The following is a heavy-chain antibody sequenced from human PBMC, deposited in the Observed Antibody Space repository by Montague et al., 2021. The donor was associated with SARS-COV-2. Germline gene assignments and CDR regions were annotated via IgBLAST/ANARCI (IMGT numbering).Heavy chain of an antibody. CDR2: IYYTGST. J-gene: IGHJ6*02. CDR3: ARDTRIAMLVVVTRYGLDV. Sequence: SETLSLTCTVSGGSISSSSYYWGWIRQPPGKGLEWIGSIYYTGSTYYXXXLKSRVTISVDTSKNQFSLKLSSVTAADTAVYYCARDTRIAMLVVVTRYGLDVWSQGTTVTVSS. D-gene: IGHD3-22*01. CDR1: GGSISSSSYY. V-gene: IGHV4-39*07.